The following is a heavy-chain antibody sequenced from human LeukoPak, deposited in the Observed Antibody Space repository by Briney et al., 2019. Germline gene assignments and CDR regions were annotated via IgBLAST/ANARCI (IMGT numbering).Heavy chain of an antibody. CDR1: GFTFSSYS. J-gene: IGHJ5*02. Sequence: PGGSLRLSCAASGFTFSSYSMNWVRQAPGKGLEWVSSISSSSSYIYYADSGKGRFTISRDNAKNSLYLQMNSLRAEDTAVYYCARDLSWFGDFNWFDPWGQGTLVTVSS. V-gene: IGHV3-21*01. D-gene: IGHD3-10*01. CDR2: ISSSSSYI. CDR3: ARDLSWFGDFNWFDP.